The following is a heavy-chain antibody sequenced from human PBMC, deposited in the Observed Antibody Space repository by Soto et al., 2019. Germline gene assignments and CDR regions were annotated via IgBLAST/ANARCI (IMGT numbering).Heavy chain of an antibody. J-gene: IGHJ4*02. D-gene: IGHD3-22*01. CDR3: ARSDSSGKTRYYFDH. CDR2: IYYSGST. Sequence: ETLSLTCTVSGGSLSSSSFYWGWIRQPPGKGLEWIGSIYYSGSTYYNPSLKSRVTISVDTSKNQFSLKLSSVTAADTAVYYCARSDSSGKTRYYFDHWGQGTLVTVSS. CDR1: GGSLSSSSFY. V-gene: IGHV4-39*01.